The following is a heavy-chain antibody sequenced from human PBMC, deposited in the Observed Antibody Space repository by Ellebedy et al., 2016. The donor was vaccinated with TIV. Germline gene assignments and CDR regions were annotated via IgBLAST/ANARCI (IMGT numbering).Heavy chain of an antibody. CDR3: SAAYGRVTPAY. V-gene: IGHV4-61*01. J-gene: IGHJ4*02. D-gene: IGHD3-10*01. Sequence: MPSETLSLTCTVSGGSVISANYYWTWIRQPPGKGLEWVGYIYSSGRTDYQHSLKSRMAISVDTSRNQISLKLRSVNAADTAVYYCSAAYGRVTPAYWGQGTLVTVSS. CDR2: IYSSGRT. CDR1: GGSVISANYY.